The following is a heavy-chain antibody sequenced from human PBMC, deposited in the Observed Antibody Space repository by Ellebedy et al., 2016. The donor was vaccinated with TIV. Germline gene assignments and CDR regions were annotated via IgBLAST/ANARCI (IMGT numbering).Heavy chain of an antibody. V-gene: IGHV1-2*04. D-gene: IGHD1-26*01. J-gene: IGHJ3*02. Sequence: AASVKVSCKASGYTFTGYYMHWVRQAPGQGLEWMGWINPNSVCTNYAQKFQGWVTMTRDTSISTAYMELRRLRSDDTAGYYCARQRGSYSAFEIWGQGTMVTVSS. CDR1: GYTFTGYY. CDR3: ARQRGSYSAFEI. CDR2: INPNSVCT.